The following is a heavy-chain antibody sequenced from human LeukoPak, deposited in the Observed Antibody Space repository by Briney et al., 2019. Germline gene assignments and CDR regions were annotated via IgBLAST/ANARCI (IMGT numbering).Heavy chain of an antibody. CDR2: IIPILGIA. CDR1: GGTFSSYA. CDR3: ARDGGGDPLAFDI. V-gene: IGHV1-69*04. D-gene: IGHD2-21*02. Sequence: SVKVSCKASGGTFSSYASSWVRQAPGQGLEWMGRIIPILGIANYAQKFQGRVTITADKSTSTAYMELSSLRSEDTAVYYCARDGGGDPLAFDIWGQGTMVTVSS. J-gene: IGHJ3*02.